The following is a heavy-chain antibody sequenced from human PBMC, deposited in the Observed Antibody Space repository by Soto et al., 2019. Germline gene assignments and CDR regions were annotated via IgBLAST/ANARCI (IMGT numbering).Heavy chain of an antibody. D-gene: IGHD4-17*01. CDR2: IYYSGST. CDR1: GGSISSYY. J-gene: IGHJ4*02. Sequence: PSETLSLTCTVSGGSISSYYWSWIRQPPGKGLEWIGYIYYSGSTNYNPSLKSRVTISVDTSKNQFSLKLSSVTAADTAVYYCASSRDYGDYIFDYWGQGTLVTVSS. V-gene: IGHV4-59*01. CDR3: ASSRDYGDYIFDY.